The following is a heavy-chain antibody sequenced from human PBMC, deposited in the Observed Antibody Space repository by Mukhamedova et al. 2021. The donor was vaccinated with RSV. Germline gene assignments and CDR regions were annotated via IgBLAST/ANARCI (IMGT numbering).Heavy chain of an antibody. J-gene: IGHJ3*02. D-gene: IGHD5-12*01. V-gene: IGHV3-48*03. Sequence: EWVSYISSSGNTIYYADSVKGRFTISRDNAKNSLYLQMNSLRAEDTAVYYCARDDNSCYEYDSFDIWGQGTMVTVSS. CDR2: ISSSGNTI. CDR3: ARDDNSCYEYDSFDI.